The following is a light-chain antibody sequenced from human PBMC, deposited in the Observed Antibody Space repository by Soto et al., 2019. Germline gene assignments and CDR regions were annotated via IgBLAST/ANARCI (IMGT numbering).Light chain of an antibody. CDR1: SSDVGDYKY. CDR3: SSYAGSNMGV. V-gene: IGLV2-8*01. J-gene: IGLJ1*01. Sequence: QSALTQPASVSGSPGQSVTISCTGTSSDVGDYKYVSWYQQHPGKAPKLLIYEVSQRPSGVPDRFSASKSGDTASLTVSGLRAEDEADYYCSSYAGSNMGVFGSGTKLTVL. CDR2: EVS.